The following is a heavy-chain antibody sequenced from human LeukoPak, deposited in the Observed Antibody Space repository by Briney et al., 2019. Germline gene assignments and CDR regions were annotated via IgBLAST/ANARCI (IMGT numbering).Heavy chain of an antibody. CDR2: INHSGST. CDR1: GGSFSGYY. V-gene: IGHV4-34*01. J-gene: IGHJ6*03. Sequence: PSETLSLTCAVYGGSFSGYYWSWIRQPPGKGLEWIGEINHSGSTNYNPSLKSRVTISVDTSKNQFSLKLSSVTAADTAVYYCARAQGYYYYYMDGWGKGTTVTVSS. CDR3: ARAQGYYYYYMDG.